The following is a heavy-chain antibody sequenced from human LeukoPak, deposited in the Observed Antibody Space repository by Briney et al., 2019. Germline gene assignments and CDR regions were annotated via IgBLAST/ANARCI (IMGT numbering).Heavy chain of an antibody. CDR1: GYTFTSYD. CDR3: ARGAARLSYYYYMDV. CDR2: MNPNSGNT. J-gene: IGHJ6*03. V-gene: IGHV1-8*03. D-gene: IGHD6-6*01. Sequence: GASVKVSCKASGYTFTSYDINWVRQATGQGLEWMGWMNPNSGNTGYAQKFQGRVTITRNTSISTAYMELSSLRSEDTAVYYCARGAARLSYYYYMDVWGKGTTVTVYS.